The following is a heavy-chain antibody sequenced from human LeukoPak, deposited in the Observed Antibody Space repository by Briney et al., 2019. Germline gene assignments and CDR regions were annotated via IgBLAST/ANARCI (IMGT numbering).Heavy chain of an antibody. CDR1: GYTFTVNY. J-gene: IGHJ5*02. CDR2: ININSSGT. CDR3: ARDVIVVPAARSDWFDP. D-gene: IGHD2-2*01. Sequence: GASVNVSFTSAGYTFTVNYKHWIWQPPGPGIELMWWININSSGTTYAQTFQGRGTMTTETSISTDYMELSRLRSDDTAVYYCARDVIVVPAARSDWFDPWGQGTLVTVSS. V-gene: IGHV1-2*02.